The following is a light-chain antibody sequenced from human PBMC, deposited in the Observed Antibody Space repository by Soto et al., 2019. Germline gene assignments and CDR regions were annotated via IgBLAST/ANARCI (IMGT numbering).Light chain of an antibody. CDR3: QKYDSAPQT. CDR1: QGISNY. V-gene: IGKV1-27*01. CDR2: AAS. Sequence: DIQMTQSPSSLSASVGDRVTITCRASQGISNYLAWYQQRPGKVPKLLIYAASTLQPGVPSRFSGSGSWTDFILTISSLQPEDVATYYCQKYDSAPQTFGPGTKVDIK. J-gene: IGKJ3*01.